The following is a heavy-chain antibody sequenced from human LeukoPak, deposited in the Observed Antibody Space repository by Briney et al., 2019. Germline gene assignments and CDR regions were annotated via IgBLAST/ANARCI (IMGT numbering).Heavy chain of an antibody. CDR3: ARDLDY. CDR2: VKPDGGDK. Sequence: GGSLRLSCAASGFTFSNYWMDWVCQAPGKGLEWVANVKPDGGDKYYADSVKGRFTISRDNAKNSLFLEMNSLRAEDTAVYYCARDLDYWGQGTLVTVSA. J-gene: IGHJ4*02. CDR1: GFTFSNYW. V-gene: IGHV3-7*05.